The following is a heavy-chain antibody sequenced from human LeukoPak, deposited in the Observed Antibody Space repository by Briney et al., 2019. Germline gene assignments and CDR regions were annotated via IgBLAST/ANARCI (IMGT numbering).Heavy chain of an antibody. Sequence: PGRSLRLSCAASGFTFSSYGMHWVRQAPGKGLEWVAVISYDGSNKYYADSVKGRFTISRDNSKNTLYLQMNSLRAEDTAVYYCAKARARYGDYFDYWGQGTLVTVS. V-gene: IGHV3-30*18. CDR1: GFTFSSYG. CDR2: ISYDGSNK. CDR3: AKARARYGDYFDY. J-gene: IGHJ4*02. D-gene: IGHD4-17*01.